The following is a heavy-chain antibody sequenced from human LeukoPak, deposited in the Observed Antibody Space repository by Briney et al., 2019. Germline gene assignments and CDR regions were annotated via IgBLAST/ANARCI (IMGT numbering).Heavy chain of an antibody. CDR1: GYSFTSYW. V-gene: IGHV5-51*01. Sequence: GESLKISCKGSGYSFTSYWIGWVRQMPGKGLEWMGNIYPGDSDTRYSPSFQGQVTISADKSISTAYLQWSSLKASDTATYYCARYYGSGSDYSRAFDYWGQGTLVTVSS. D-gene: IGHD3-10*01. CDR3: ARYYGSGSDYSRAFDY. J-gene: IGHJ4*02. CDR2: IYPGDSDT.